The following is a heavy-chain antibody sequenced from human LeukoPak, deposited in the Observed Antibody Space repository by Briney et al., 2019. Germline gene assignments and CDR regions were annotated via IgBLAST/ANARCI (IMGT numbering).Heavy chain of an antibody. CDR1: GLTFSSYS. J-gene: IGHJ4*02. CDR3: AREAPVTLTVDY. CDR2: ISGGSSYI. Sequence: GGSLRLSCAASGLTFSSYSMNWVRQAPGKGLEWVSSISGGSSYIYYADSVRGRFTISRDNAKNSLYLQMNSLRTEDTAVYYCAREAPVTLTVDYWGQGTLVTVSS. D-gene: IGHD4-17*01. V-gene: IGHV3-21*01.